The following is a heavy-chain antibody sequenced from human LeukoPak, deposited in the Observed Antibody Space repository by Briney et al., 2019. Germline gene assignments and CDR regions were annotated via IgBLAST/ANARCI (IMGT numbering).Heavy chain of an antibody. CDR1: GCTFSSYW. CDR2: IKQDGSEK. D-gene: IGHD4-17*01. CDR3: ARGGLRGSNDY. Sequence: GSLRLCCAASGCTFSSYWMSWVRQAPGKGLELVANIKQDGSEKYYVDPVKGRFTISRDNAKNSLYLQMNSLRAEDTAVYYCARGGLRGSNDYWGQGTLVTVSS. J-gene: IGHJ4*02. V-gene: IGHV3-7*01.